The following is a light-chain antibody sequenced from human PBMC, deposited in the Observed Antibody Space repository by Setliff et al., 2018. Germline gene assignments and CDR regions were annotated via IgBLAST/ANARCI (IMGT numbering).Light chain of an antibody. CDR2: EVS. V-gene: IGLV2-14*03. CDR1: SSDIGGYNY. J-gene: IGLJ2*01. CDR3: SSYSSSNTRVI. Sequence: SALTQPASVSGSPGQSITISCTGTSSDIGGYNYVSWYQQHPGKAPKVLISEVSDRPSGISSRFSGSKSGDTASLTISGLQAEDEADYYCSSYSSSNTRVIFGGGTKGTVL.